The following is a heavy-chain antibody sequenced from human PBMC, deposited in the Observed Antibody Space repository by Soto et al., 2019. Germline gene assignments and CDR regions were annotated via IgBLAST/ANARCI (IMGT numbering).Heavy chain of an antibody. CDR1: GGTFSSYA. Sequence: QVQLVQSGAEVKKPGSSVKVSCKASGGTFSSYAISWVRQAPGQGLEWMGGSIPIFGTANYAQKLQGRVTITEDESTRKAYMEMSILRSEDTAVYYYTTPIGRSYPRIDYWGQGTLVNVS. CDR2: SIPIFGTA. CDR3: TTPIGRSYPRIDY. V-gene: IGHV1-69*01. D-gene: IGHD6-6*01. J-gene: IGHJ4*02.